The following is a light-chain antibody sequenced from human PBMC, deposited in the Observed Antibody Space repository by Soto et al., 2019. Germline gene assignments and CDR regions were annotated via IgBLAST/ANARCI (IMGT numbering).Light chain of an antibody. Sequence: IRMTQSPSSFSASTGDRVTITCRASQGISSYLNWYQQKPGKAPKLLIYAASSLQSGVPSRFSGSGSGTDFTLTISSLQPEDFATYYCQQSYSTPITFGQGTRL. CDR2: AAS. CDR1: QGISSY. J-gene: IGKJ5*01. CDR3: QQSYSTPIT. V-gene: IGKV1-39*01.